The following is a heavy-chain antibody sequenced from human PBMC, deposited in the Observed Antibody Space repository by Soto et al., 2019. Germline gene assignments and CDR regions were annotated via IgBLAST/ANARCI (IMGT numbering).Heavy chain of an antibody. CDR1: GYTFTGYY. J-gene: IGHJ6*02. Sequence: GASVKVSCKASGYTFTGYYMHWVRQAPGQGLEWMGWINPNSGGTNYAQKFQGWVTMTRDTPISTAYMELSRLRSDGTAVYYCARDIASGGMDVWGQGTTVTVSS. CDR2: INPNSGGT. CDR3: ARDIASGGMDV. D-gene: IGHD3-10*01. V-gene: IGHV1-2*04.